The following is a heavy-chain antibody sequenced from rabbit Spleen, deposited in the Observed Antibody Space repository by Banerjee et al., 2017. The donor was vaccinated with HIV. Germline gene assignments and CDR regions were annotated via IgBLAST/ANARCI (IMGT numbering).Heavy chain of an antibody. CDR3: ARDTGTSFSTYGMDL. D-gene: IGHD8-1*01. V-gene: IGHV1S40*01. CDR1: GFSFSGNYY. CDR2: IDTGRGSA. Sequence: QSLEESGGDLVKPEGSLTLTCTASGFSFSGNYYMCWVRQAPGKGLEWIGCIDTGRGSAYYASWVNGRFTISKASSTTVTLQMTSLTAADTATYFCARDTGTSFSTYGMDLWGPGTLVTVS. J-gene: IGHJ6*01.